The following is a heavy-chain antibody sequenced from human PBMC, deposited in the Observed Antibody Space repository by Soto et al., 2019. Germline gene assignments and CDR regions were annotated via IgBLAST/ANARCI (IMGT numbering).Heavy chain of an antibody. CDR2: IYYSGST. CDR3: ARIPRGYCSGGSCYKSYYYYYYMDV. D-gene: IGHD2-15*01. J-gene: IGHJ6*03. CDR1: GGSISSSSYY. V-gene: IGHV4-39*01. Sequence: SETLSLTCTVSGGSISSSSYYWGWIRQPPGKGLEWIGSIYYSGSTYYNPSLKSRVTISVDTSKNQFSLKLSSVTAADTAVYYCARIPRGYCSGGSCYKSYYYYYYMDVWGKGTTVTVSS.